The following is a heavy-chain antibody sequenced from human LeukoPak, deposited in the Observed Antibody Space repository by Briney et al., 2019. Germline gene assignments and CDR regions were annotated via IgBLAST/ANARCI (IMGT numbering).Heavy chain of an antibody. Sequence: GGSLRLSCAASGFTVSSNYMSWVRQAPGKGLEWVSVIYSGGSTYYADSVKGRFTISRDNSKNTLYLQMNSLRAEGTVVYYCARDMYGYDSSVPPVHWGQGTLVTVSS. V-gene: IGHV3-53*01. CDR2: IYSGGST. D-gene: IGHD3-22*01. CDR3: ARDMYGYDSSVPPVH. CDR1: GFTVSSNY. J-gene: IGHJ4*02.